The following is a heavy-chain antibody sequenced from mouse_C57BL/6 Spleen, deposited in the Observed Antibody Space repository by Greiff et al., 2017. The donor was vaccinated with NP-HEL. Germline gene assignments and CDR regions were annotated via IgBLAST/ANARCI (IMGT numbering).Heavy chain of an antibody. CDR3: ARGDGNYFYYFDY. J-gene: IGHJ2*01. CDR2: IHPNSGST. Sequence: QVQLQQPGAELVKPGASVKLSCKASGYTFTSDWMHWVKQRPGQGLEWIGMIHPNSGSTNYNEKFKSKATLTVDKSSSTAYMQLSSLTSEDSAVYYCARGDGNYFYYFDYWGQGTTLTVSS. D-gene: IGHD2-1*01. CDR1: GYTFTSDW. V-gene: IGHV1-64*01.